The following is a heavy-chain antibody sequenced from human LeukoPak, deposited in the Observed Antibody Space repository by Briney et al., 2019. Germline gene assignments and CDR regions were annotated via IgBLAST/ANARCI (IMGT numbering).Heavy chain of an antibody. V-gene: IGHV4-31*03. CDR3: ARGDSSSWYPLNYYYYGMDV. CDR1: GGSISSGGYY. CDR2: IYYSGST. J-gene: IGHJ6*02. D-gene: IGHD6-13*01. Sequence: SETLFLTCTVSGGSISSGGYYWSWIHQHPGKGLEWIGYIYYSGSTYYNPSLKSRVTISVDTSKNQFSLKLSSVTAADTAVYYCARGDSSSWYPLNYYYYGMDVWGQGTTVTVSS.